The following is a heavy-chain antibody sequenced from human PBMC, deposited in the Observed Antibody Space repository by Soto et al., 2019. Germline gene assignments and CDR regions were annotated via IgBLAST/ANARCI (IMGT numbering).Heavy chain of an antibody. V-gene: IGHV3-53*01. J-gene: IGHJ6*02. Sequence: SGGSLRLSCAASGFTVSSNYMSWVRQAPGKGLEWVSVIYSGGSTYYADSVKGRFTISRDNSKNTLYLQMNSLRAEDTAVYYCASCPYYGSGSYYQQPYYGMDVWGQATTVTVSS. CDR3: ASCPYYGSGSYYQQPYYGMDV. CDR2: IYSGGST. D-gene: IGHD3-10*01. CDR1: GFTVSSNY.